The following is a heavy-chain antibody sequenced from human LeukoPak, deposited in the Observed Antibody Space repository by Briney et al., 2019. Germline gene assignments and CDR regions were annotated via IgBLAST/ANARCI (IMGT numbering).Heavy chain of an antibody. CDR2: INHSGST. J-gene: IGHJ4*02. V-gene: IGHV4-34*01. CDR1: GGSFSGYY. CDR3: ARGAGAAPAA. D-gene: IGHD6-19*01. Sequence: SETLSLTCAVYGGSFSGYYWSWIRQPPGKGLEWIGEINHSGSTNYNPSLESRVTISVDTSKNQFSLKLSSVTAADTAMYYCARGAGAAPAAWGQGTLVTVSS.